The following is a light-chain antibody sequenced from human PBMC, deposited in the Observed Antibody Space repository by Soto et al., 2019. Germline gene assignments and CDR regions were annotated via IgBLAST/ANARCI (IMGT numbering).Light chain of an antibody. CDR2: ASS. V-gene: IGKV1-39*01. Sequence: DIQMTQSPSSLSASVGDRVTITCRASQTISSSLNWYQQRPGKAPNLLIYASSSLQSGVPPRFSGGGYGTDVTHTIRSLQPEDFATYYCQRTYSTPITFGQGTRLDIK. CDR3: QRTYSTPIT. J-gene: IGKJ5*01. CDR1: QTISSS.